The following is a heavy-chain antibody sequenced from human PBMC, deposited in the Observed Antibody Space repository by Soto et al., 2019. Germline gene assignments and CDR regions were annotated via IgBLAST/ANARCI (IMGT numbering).Heavy chain of an antibody. Sequence: ASVKVSCTASGYTFTSYYMHWVRQAPGQGLEWMGIINPSGGSTSYAQKFQGRVTMTRDTSTSTVYMELSSLRSEDTAVYYCARDGSYCTNGVCYISDFDYWGQGTLVTVSS. CDR2: INPSGGST. CDR1: GYTFTSYY. D-gene: IGHD2-8*01. CDR3: ARDGSYCTNGVCYISDFDY. J-gene: IGHJ4*02. V-gene: IGHV1-46*03.